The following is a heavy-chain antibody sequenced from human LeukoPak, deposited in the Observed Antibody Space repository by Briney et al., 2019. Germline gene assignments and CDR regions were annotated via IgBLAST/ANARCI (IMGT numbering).Heavy chain of an antibody. CDR3: LKGGYDY. J-gene: IGHJ4*02. Sequence: SLRLSCAASGFTFDDYAMHWVRQAPGKGLEWVSGISWNSGSIGYADSVKGRFTISRDNAKNSLYLQMNSLRAEDTALYYCLKGGYDYWGQGTLVTVSS. V-gene: IGHV3-9*01. CDR1: GFTFDDYA. D-gene: IGHD5-12*01. CDR2: ISWNSGSI.